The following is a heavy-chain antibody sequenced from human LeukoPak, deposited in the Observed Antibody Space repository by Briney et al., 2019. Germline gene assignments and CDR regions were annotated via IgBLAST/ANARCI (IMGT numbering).Heavy chain of an antibody. CDR3: AKDKSMVRELDY. Sequence: GGSLRPSCAASGFTFSKYGMHWVRQAPGKGLEWLTFIQYDGNNKYYSDSVKGRFTISRDNSKNTLFLQMNSLRAEDTAVYYCAKDKSMVRELDYWGQGTLVTVSS. CDR2: IQYDGNNK. D-gene: IGHD3-10*01. J-gene: IGHJ4*02. CDR1: GFTFSKYG. V-gene: IGHV3-30*02.